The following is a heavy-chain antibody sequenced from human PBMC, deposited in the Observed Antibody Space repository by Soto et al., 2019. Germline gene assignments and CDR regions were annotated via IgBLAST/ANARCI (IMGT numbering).Heavy chain of an antibody. Sequence: QLQLQESGPGLVKPSETLSLTCTVSGGSISSSSYYWGWIRQPPGKGLEWIGRIYYSGSTYYNPSLRSRVTLSVDTSKNQFSLKPSSVTAADTAVYYCARKDYGDYVDLLDYRGQGTLVTVSS. V-gene: IGHV4-39*01. CDR2: IYYSGST. J-gene: IGHJ4*02. CDR3: ARKDYGDYVDLLDY. D-gene: IGHD4-17*01. CDR1: GGSISSSSYY.